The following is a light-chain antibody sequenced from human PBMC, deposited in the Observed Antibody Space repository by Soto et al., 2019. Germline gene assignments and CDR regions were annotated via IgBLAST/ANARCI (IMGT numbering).Light chain of an antibody. Sequence: DIQMTQSPPSLSASVGDRVTITCQASQDIRNRLNWYRQKPGKAPEVLIYDASNLATGVPSRFTGSGSDIDFTLSISSIQPEDIATYYCHPYDNPLRLTIGPGTKVNIQ. J-gene: IGKJ3*01. CDR2: DAS. CDR1: QDIRNR. CDR3: HPYDNPLRLT. V-gene: IGKV1-33*01.